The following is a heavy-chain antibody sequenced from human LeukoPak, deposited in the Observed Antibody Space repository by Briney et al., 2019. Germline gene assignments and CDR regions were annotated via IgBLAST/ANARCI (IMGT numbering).Heavy chain of an antibody. CDR3: AKRSDYGSGSFPT. Sequence: PGGSLRLSCAASGFTFDDYAMHWVRQAPGKGLEWVSGISWNSGSIGYADSVKGRFTISRDNAKNSLYLQMNSLRAEDTALYYCAKRSDYGSGSFPTWGQGTLVTVSS. V-gene: IGHV3-9*01. CDR1: GFTFDDYA. J-gene: IGHJ5*02. CDR2: ISWNSGSI. D-gene: IGHD3-10*01.